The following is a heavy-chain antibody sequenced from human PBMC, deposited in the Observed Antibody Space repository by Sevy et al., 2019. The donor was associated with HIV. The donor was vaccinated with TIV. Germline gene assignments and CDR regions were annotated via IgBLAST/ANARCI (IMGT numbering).Heavy chain of an antibody. D-gene: IGHD6-13*01. J-gene: IGHJ4*02. CDR3: TKNTAAAGVGGFDY. Sequence: GGSLRLSCTASRFTFSDYGMHWVRQAPGKGLDWVAFIWYDGTDKYYADSVEGRFTISRDNSENKLCLQMNSLRPEDTAVYYCTKNTAAAGVGGFDYWGRGTMVTVSS. CDR2: IWYDGTDK. CDR1: RFTFSDYG. V-gene: IGHV3-30*02.